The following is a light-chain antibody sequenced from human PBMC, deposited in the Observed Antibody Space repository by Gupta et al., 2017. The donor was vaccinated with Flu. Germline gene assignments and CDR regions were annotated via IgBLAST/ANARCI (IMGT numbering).Light chain of an antibody. V-gene: IGKV2-30*01. Sequence: DVVMTQSPLSLPGTLGQPASISCRSSQSLVYIDGNTFLSWFQQRPGQSPRRLIYKVSNRDSGVPDRFSGSGSGTDFTLKISRVEAEDVGVYYCRQGKYWPYTFGQGTKLEIK. CDR2: KVS. J-gene: IGKJ2*01. CDR1: QSLVYIDGNTF. CDR3: RQGKYWPYT.